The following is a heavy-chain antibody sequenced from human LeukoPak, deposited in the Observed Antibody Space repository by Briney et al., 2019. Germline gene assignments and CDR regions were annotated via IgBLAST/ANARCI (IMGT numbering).Heavy chain of an antibody. CDR3: AKRNAYYYDSSGYWGAPSYFDY. D-gene: IGHD3-22*01. CDR1: GFTFSSYA. J-gene: IGHJ4*02. Sequence: PGGSLRLSCAASGFTFSSYAMSWVRQAPGKGLEWVSTISGTGDSTYYADSVKGRFTISRDNSKNTLYLQMNSLRAEDTAVYYCAKRNAYYYDSSGYWGAPSYFDYWGQGTLVTVSS. V-gene: IGHV3-23*01. CDR2: ISGTGDST.